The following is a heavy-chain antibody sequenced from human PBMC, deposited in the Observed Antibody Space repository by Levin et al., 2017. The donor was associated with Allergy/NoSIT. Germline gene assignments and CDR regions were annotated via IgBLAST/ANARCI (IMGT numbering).Heavy chain of an antibody. Sequence: PGGSRRLSCAASGFTFSSYWMSWVRQAPGKGLEWVANIKQDGSEKYYVDSVKGRFTISRDNAKNSLYLQMNSLRAEDTAVYYCARGGYGSGSYYHQTYYYGMDVWGQGTTVTVSS. CDR1: GFTFSSYW. J-gene: IGHJ6*02. D-gene: IGHD3-10*01. CDR3: ARGGYGSGSYYHQTYYYGMDV. CDR2: IKQDGSEK. V-gene: IGHV3-7*04.